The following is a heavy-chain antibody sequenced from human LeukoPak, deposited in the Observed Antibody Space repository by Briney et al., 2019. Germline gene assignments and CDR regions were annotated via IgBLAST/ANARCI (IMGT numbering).Heavy chain of an antibody. CDR1: GFTFSSYA. CDR3: ANLWGYSYGHHYFDY. CDR2: ISGSGGST. Sequence: GGSLRLSCAASGFTFSSYAMSWVHQAPGKGLEWVSAISGSGGSTYYADSVKGRFTISRDNSKNTLYLQMNSLRAEDTAVYYCANLWGYSYGHHYFDYWGQGTLVTVSS. J-gene: IGHJ4*02. D-gene: IGHD5-18*01. V-gene: IGHV3-23*01.